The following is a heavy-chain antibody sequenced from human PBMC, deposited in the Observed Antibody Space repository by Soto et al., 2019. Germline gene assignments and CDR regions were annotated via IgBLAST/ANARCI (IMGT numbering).Heavy chain of an antibody. J-gene: IGHJ4*02. V-gene: IGHV3-23*01. CDR2: ISGSGGST. CDR3: AKRESIRYGETYYFDY. D-gene: IGHD4-17*01. Sequence: EVQLLESGGGLVQPGGSLRLSCAASGFTFSSYAMSWVRQAPGKGLEWVSAISGSGGSTYYADSVKGRFTISRDNSKNPLYLQMNSLRAEDTAVYYCAKRESIRYGETYYFDYWGQGTLVTVSS. CDR1: GFTFSSYA.